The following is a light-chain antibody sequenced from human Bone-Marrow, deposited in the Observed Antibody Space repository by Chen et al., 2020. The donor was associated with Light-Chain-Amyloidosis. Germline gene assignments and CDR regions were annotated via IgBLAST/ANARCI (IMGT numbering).Light chain of an antibody. CDR3: CAYAGTYTWL. V-gene: IGLV2-11*01. Sequence: QSALTQPHSVSGSPGQSVTIPCTGTSSDIGGYDYVSWYQQYPGTAPKLIIYDVNKRPSGVPDRFSASESANTASLTISGLQADDEAEYHCCAYAGTYTWLFGGGTRLTVL. CDR1: SSDIGGYDY. CDR2: DVN. J-gene: IGLJ3*02.